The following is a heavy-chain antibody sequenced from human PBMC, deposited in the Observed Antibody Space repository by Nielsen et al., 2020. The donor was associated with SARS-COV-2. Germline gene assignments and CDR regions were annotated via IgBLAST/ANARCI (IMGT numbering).Heavy chain of an antibody. CDR3: AKRRAVFMLTFGGEGAMDV. V-gene: IGHV3-74*01. J-gene: IGHJ6*02. Sequence: GESLKISCAASGFTFSSYWMHWVRQAPGKGLVWVSRINCDGSSTSYADSVKGRFTTPRDNAKNTVYLQMNSLSVEDTAVYYCAKRRAVFMLTFGGEGAMDVWGQGTTVSVSS. CDR2: INCDGSST. D-gene: IGHD3-16*01. CDR1: GFTFSSYW.